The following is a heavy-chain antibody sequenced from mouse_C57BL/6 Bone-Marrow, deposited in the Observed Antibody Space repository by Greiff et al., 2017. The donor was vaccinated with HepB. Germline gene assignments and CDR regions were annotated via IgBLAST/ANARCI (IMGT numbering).Heavy chain of an antibody. CDR3: ARIYYGSSYVYFDY. CDR2: IHPNSGST. CDR1: GYTFTSYW. J-gene: IGHJ2*01. Sequence: QVQLQQPGAELVKPGASVKLSCKASGYTFTSYWMHWVKQRPGQGLEWIGIIHPNSGSTNYNEKFKSKATLTVDKSSSTAYMQLSSLTSEDSAVYYCARIYYGSSYVYFDYWGQGTTLTVSS. V-gene: IGHV1-64*01. D-gene: IGHD1-1*01.